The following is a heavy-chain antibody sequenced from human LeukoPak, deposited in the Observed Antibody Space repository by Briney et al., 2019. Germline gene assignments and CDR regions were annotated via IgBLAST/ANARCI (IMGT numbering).Heavy chain of an antibody. CDR2: ISVGGGST. J-gene: IGHJ4*02. V-gene: IGHV3-23*01. Sequence: GGSLRLSCAAYGLSFCRYDKNWVRQAPGKGLEWVSGISVGGGSTNYADSVKGRFTISRDNSNNTLYLQMNSLRADDTAVYCCAKSNYFYSGGYYFFDYWGQGTLVTVSP. CDR3: AKSNYFYSGGYYFFDY. CDR1: GLSFCRYD. D-gene: IGHD3-22*01.